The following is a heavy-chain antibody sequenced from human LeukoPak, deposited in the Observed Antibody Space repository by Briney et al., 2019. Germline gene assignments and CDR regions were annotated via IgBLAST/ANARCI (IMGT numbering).Heavy chain of an antibody. D-gene: IGHD3-10*01. CDR2: LWYDGSRK. Sequence: GRSLGLSCAASGFTFSSYGMHWVREAPGKGLVWVAVLWYDGSRKYYADSVQGRFTISRDNSKNTLSLQMNSLRAEDTAVYYCARYSGSGALGSFDIWGQGTMVTVSS. CDR3: ARYSGSGALGSFDI. V-gene: IGHV3-33*01. CDR1: GFTFSSYG. J-gene: IGHJ3*02.